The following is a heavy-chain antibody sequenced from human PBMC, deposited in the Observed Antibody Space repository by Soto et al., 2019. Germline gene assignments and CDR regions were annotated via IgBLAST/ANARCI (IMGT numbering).Heavy chain of an antibody. CDR2: IYPGDSDT. J-gene: IGHJ6*02. CDR3: ARTRSFTLRFYNDCMGV. Sequence: GESLKISCQGSGYSFASYWIGWVRQMPGKDLEWMGIIYPGDSDTRYSPSFQGQVTISADTSLRTASLQWTSLKSSDTALYYCARTRSFTLRFYNDCMGVWDQETTVAVSS. D-gene: IGHD6-6*01. CDR1: GYSFASYW. V-gene: IGHV5-51*01.